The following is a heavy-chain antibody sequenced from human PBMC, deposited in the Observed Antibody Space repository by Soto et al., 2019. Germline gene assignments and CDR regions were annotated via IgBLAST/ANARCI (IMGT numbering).Heavy chain of an antibody. J-gene: IGHJ4*02. D-gene: IGHD5-18*01. V-gene: IGHV1-58*01. CDR3: ATDVDGNIYGLAGH. Sequence: SGNVSCKTSVFTHISSPGHRLRQARGHRLQWIGWIDVGSANANYAHMLQERVTISRDMSTSTAYMELSSLRPEDTAVYYCATDVDGNIYGLAGHWGPGTLVNVSS. CDR1: VFTHISSP. CDR2: IDVGSANA.